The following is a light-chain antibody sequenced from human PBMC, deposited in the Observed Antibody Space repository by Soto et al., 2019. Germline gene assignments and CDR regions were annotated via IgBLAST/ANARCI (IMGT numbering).Light chain of an antibody. CDR1: QSVDRY. V-gene: IGKV3-11*01. CDR2: DAY. Sequence: EVVLTQSPDTLSLSPGETATLSCRASQSVDRYVAWYQQKLGQAPRLLIYDAYTRATGVAARFTGSGSATDFHPPITRLEPEQFCVYYSQQRAKWPSTFGPGTKVE. J-gene: IGKJ2*02. CDR3: QQRAKWPST.